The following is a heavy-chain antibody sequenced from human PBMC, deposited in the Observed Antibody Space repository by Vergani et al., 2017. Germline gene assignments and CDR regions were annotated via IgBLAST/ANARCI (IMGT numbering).Heavy chain of an antibody. CDR2: INPNSGGT. CDR3: ARIRGYSGYDNWYFDL. D-gene: IGHD5-12*01. Sequence: QVQLVQSGAEVKKPGASVKVSCKASGYTFTGYYMHWVRQATGQGLEWMGWINPNSGGTNYAQKFQGRVTMTRDTSISTAYMELSRLRSDDTAVYYCARIRGYSGYDNWYFDLWGRGTLVTVSS. V-gene: IGHV1-2*02. CDR1: GYTFTGYY. J-gene: IGHJ2*01.